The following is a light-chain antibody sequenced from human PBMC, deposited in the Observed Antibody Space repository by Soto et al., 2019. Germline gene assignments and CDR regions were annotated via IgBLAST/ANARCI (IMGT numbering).Light chain of an antibody. CDR3: CAYAGTDRNGV. CDR2: EGA. J-gene: IGLJ3*02. CDR1: NSDIGSFDL. V-gene: IGLV2-23*01. Sequence: QSALTQPASVSGSPGQSITISCTGTNSDIGSFDLVSWYQLHPGKAPKFLIYEGAKRPSGFSSRISGSTSGNTASLTISGLQAEDEADYYCCAYAGTDRNGVFGGGTKVTVL.